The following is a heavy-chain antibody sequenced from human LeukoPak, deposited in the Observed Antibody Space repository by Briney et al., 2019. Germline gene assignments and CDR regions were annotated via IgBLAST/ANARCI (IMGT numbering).Heavy chain of an antibody. CDR3: VRRFGEL. J-gene: IGHJ4*01. CDR2: IFTGGNT. V-gene: IGHV3-66*04. D-gene: IGHD3-10*01. CDR1: GFTFSSYS. Sequence: PGGSLRLSCAASGFTFSSYSMNWVRQAPGKGLEWVSVIFTGGNTYYADSVKGRFTISRDNSKNTLYLQMNSPRAEDTAVYYCVRRFGELWGQGTLVTVSS.